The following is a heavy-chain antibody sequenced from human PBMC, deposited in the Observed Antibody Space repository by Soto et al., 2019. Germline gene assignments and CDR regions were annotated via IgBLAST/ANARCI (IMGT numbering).Heavy chain of an antibody. CDR2: IWYDGSNK. J-gene: IGHJ3*02. CDR1: GFTFSSYG. D-gene: IGHD2-2*01. V-gene: IGHV3-33*01. Sequence: GESLKISCAASGFTFSSYGMHWVRQAPGKGLEWVAVIWYDGSNKYYADSVKGRFTISRDNSKNTLYLQLNSLRAEDTAVYYCASGIVVVPAAISGSAFDIWGQGTMVTVSS. CDR3: ASGIVVVPAAISGSAFDI.